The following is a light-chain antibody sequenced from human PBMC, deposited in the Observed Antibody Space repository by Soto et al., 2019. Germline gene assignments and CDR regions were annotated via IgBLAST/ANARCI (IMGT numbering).Light chain of an antibody. V-gene: IGLV1-44*01. CDR2: SNN. J-gene: IGLJ2*01. CDR1: SSNIGTYT. Sequence: QSVLTQPPSASGTPGQRVTISCSGSSSNIGTYTVNWYQQVPGTAPKLLIYSNNQRHSGVPDRFSGSKSGTSASLAISGLQSEDEADYYCAAWDASLNGVIFGGGTKLTVL. CDR3: AAWDASLNGVI.